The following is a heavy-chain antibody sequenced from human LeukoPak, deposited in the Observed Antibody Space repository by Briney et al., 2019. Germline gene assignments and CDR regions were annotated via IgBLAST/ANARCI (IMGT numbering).Heavy chain of an antibody. CDR3: ARISDSSGYYPVDAFDI. D-gene: IGHD3-22*01. V-gene: IGHV3-11*01. J-gene: IGHJ3*02. CDR2: MSSSGSTI. CDR1: GFTFSNYA. Sequence: GGSLRLSCAASGFTFSNYAMSWVRQAPGKGLEWVSYMSSSGSTIFYADSVKGRFTISRDNAKNSLYLQMNSLRADDTAVYYCARISDSSGYYPVDAFDIWGQGTMVTVSS.